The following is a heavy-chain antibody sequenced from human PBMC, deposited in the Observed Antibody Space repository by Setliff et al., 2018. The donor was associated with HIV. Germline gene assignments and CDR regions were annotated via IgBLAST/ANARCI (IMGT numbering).Heavy chain of an antibody. CDR1: GGSISSSSYY. D-gene: IGHD6-13*01. Sequence: SETMSLTCTVSGGSISSSSYYWGWIRQPPGQGLQWIGSIYYRGSTYYNTSLKSRVTISVVTSKNQLSLNLRSVTAADTALYYCARGRYRSRWYASDHYYIDVWGKGTTVTVSS. CDR3: ARGRYRSRWYASDHYYIDV. V-gene: IGHV4-39*01. J-gene: IGHJ6*03. CDR2: IYYRGST.